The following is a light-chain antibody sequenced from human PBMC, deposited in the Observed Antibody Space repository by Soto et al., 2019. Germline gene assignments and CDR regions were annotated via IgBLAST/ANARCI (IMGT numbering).Light chain of an antibody. Sequence: QSALTQPASVSGSPGQSITISCTGTSSDIGASTSVSWFQQHPGKAPKLMIYDVSNRPAGISNRFSGSKSGNTASLTIFGLQAEDEADYYCSSYTTINTLYVFGTGTKVTVL. V-gene: IGLV2-14*03. J-gene: IGLJ1*01. CDR1: SSDIGASTS. CDR3: SSYTTINTLYV. CDR2: DVS.